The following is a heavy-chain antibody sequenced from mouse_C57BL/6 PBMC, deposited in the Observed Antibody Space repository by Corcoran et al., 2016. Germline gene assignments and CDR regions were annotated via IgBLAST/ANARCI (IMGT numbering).Heavy chain of an antibody. D-gene: IGHD2-1*01. CDR2: INPNNGGT. CDR3: ARRKIYGIIDY. V-gene: IGHV1-18*01. CDR1: GYTFTDYN. J-gene: IGHJ2*01. Sequence: EVQLQQSGPELVKLGASVKIPCKASGYTFTDYNMVWVKQSHGKSLEWIGDINPNNGGTIYNQKFKGKATLTVDKSSSTAYMELRSLTSEDTAVYYCARRKIYGIIDYWGQGTTLTVSA.